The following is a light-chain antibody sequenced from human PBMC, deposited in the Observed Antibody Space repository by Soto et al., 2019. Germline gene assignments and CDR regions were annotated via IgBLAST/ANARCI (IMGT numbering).Light chain of an antibody. CDR1: SSSIGAGYD. CDR3: QSYDTSLSAGV. J-gene: IGLJ3*02. V-gene: IGLV1-40*01. Sequence: QSVLTQPPSVSGAPGQRVTISCTGSSSSIGAGYDVHWYQQLPGTAPKLLIYGNNNRPSGVPDRFSGSKSGTSASLAITGLQAEDEAHYYCQSYDTSLSAGVFGGGTKVTVL. CDR2: GNN.